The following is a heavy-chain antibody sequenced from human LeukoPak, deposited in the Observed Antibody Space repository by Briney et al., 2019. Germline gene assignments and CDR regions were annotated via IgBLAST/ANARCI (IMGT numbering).Heavy chain of an antibody. D-gene: IGHD5-18*01. CDR2: ISSSGSTI. Sequence: GGSLRLSCAASGFTFSDYYMSWIRQAPGKGLEWVSYISSSGSTIYYADSVKGRFTISRDNAKNSLYLQMNSLRAEDTAVYYCARVSMGYSYGYWYYYYYTDVWGKGTTVTVSS. V-gene: IGHV3-11*01. J-gene: IGHJ6*03. CDR3: ARVSMGYSYGYWYYYYYTDV. CDR1: GFTFSDYY.